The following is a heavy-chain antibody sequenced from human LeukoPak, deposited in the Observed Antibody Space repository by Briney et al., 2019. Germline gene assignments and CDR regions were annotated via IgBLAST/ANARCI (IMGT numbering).Heavy chain of an antibody. D-gene: IGHD2-2*01. J-gene: IGHJ4*02. CDR1: EFTFSIYG. CDR2: KSYDGRNK. CDR3: AKVYEAYCSGTGCHAGYFDY. V-gene: IGHV3-30*18. Sequence: GMSLRLFCAASEFTFSIYGMHWVRQARGKGLEGGAVKSYDGRNKVYADSVKGRFTNSRDNSKNTLYLQMNSLRPEDTAVYYCAKVYEAYCSGTGCHAGYFDYWGQGTLVTVSS.